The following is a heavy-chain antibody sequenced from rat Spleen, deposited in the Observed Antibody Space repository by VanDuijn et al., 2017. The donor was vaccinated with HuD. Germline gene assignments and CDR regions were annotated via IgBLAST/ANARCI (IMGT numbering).Heavy chain of an antibody. D-gene: IGHD1-10*01. J-gene: IGHJ2*01. V-gene: IGHV5-19*01. CDR1: GFTFSNSG. Sequence: EVQLAESGGGLVQPGRSLQLSCAASGFTFSNSGIHWIRQTPGKGLEWVASISPSGATTYYRDFVKGRFTISRDNAKSTLYLQMDSLRSEDTATYYCATGNNNLLFDYWGQGVMVTVSP. CDR2: ISPSGATT. CDR3: ATGNNNLLFDY.